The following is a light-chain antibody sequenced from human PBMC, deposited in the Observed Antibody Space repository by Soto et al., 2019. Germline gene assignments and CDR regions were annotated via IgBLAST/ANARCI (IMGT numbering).Light chain of an antibody. CDR3: QTWGTGIHYV. CDR2: LNSDGSH. J-gene: IGLJ1*01. Sequence: QAVVTQSPSASASLGASVKLTCTPSSGHSSYAIAWHQQQPEKGPRYLMKLNSDGSHSKGDGIPDRFSGSSSGAERYLTISSLQSEDEADYYCQTWGTGIHYVFGTGTKVTVL. V-gene: IGLV4-69*01. CDR1: SGHSSYA.